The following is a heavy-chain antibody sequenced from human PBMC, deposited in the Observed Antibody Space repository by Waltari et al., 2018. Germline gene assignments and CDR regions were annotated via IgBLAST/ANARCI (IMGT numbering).Heavy chain of an antibody. Sequence: EVQLVESGGGLVQPGGSLRLSCAASGFTFSNYNMNWVRQAPGKGLEWGSYITGSSSVIDYADSVKGRFTISRDNAKNSLSLQMNSLTAEDTAVYYCVRILLGTSGGDYWGQGTLVTVSS. J-gene: IGHJ4*02. D-gene: IGHD3-16*01. V-gene: IGHV3-48*04. CDR2: ITGSSSVI. CDR1: GFTFSNYN. CDR3: VRILLGTSGGDY.